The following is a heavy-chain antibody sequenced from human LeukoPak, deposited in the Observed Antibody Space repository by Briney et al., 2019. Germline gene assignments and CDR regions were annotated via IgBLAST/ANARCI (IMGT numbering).Heavy chain of an antibody. V-gene: IGHV4-61*02. Sequence: SETLSLTCTVSGGSISSGSYYWTWIRQPAGKGLEYIGRLYTSGSTNYNPSLKSRVTMSVDTSKNQFSLKLSSVTAADTAVYYCARGVDTAMASWGKGTTVTVSS. D-gene: IGHD5-18*01. CDR3: ARGVDTAMAS. J-gene: IGHJ6*04. CDR1: GGSISSGSYY. CDR2: LYTSGST.